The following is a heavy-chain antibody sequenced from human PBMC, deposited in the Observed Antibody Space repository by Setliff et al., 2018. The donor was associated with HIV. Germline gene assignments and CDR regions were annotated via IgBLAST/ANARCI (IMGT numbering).Heavy chain of an antibody. Sequence: SSGGYYWSWIRQAPGKGLEWVGFIRSIAYGGTTEYAASVKGRFTISRDNAKNSLYLQMHSLRAEDTAVYYCARGVDYWGEGTLVTVSS. CDR3: ARGVDY. J-gene: IGHJ4*02. CDR1: SSGGYY. V-gene: IGHV3-49*03. CDR2: IRSIAYGGTT.